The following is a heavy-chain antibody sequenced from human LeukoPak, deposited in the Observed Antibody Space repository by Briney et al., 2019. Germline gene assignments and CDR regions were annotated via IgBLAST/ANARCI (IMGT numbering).Heavy chain of an antibody. CDR3: ARQVGPRHEHYMDV. V-gene: IGHV5-51*01. CDR1: GYRFTSYW. Sequence: GESLKISCKGSGYRFTSYWIGWVRQLPGKGLEGMGIIYPGDSDTRYSPSFQGQVTISADKSISTAYLQWSSLKASDTAMYSCARQVGPRHEHYMDVWGKGTTVTVSS. J-gene: IGHJ6*03. D-gene: IGHD1-26*01. CDR2: IYPGDSDT.